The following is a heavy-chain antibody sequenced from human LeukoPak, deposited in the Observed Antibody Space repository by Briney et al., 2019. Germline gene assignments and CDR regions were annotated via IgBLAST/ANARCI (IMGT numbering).Heavy chain of an antibody. J-gene: IGHJ4*02. CDR2: VHLNGAT. CDR3: TREGGAFSPFGF. CDR1: GGSIITTNW. V-gene: IGHV4-4*02. Sequence: SETLSLTCAVSGGSIITTNWWSWVRQPPGKGLEWIGEVHLNGATNYNPSLESRVSMSIDKSKNHLSLELSSVTAADTAMYYCTREGGAFSPFGFWGQGTLVTVSS. D-gene: IGHD1-26*01.